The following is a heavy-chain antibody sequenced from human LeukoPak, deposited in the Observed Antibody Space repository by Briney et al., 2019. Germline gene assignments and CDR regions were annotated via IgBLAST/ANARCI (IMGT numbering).Heavy chain of an antibody. J-gene: IGHJ4*02. CDR3: ARQGSSWKIDY. Sequence: SETLSLTCTVSGGSISSSSYYWGWIRQPPGKGLEWIGSIYYSGSTYYNPSLKSRVTISVDTSKNQFSLKLSSVTAADTAVYYCARQGSSWKIDYWGQGTLVTVSS. D-gene: IGHD6-13*01. CDR1: GGSISSSSYY. V-gene: IGHV4-39*01. CDR2: IYYSGST.